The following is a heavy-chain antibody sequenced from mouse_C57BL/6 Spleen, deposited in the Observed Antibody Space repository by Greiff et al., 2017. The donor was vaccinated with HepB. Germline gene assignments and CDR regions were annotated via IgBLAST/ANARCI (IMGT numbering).Heavy chain of an antibody. CDR3: ANGWEYYYAMDY. CDR2: ISSGSSTI. J-gene: IGHJ4*01. V-gene: IGHV5-17*01. D-gene: IGHD2-3*01. CDR1: GFTFSDYG. Sequence: EVKLQESGGGLVKPGGSLKLSCAASGFTFSDYGMHWVRQAPEKGLEWVAYISSGSSTIYYADTVKGRFTISRDNAKNTLCLQMTSLRSEDTARYYCANGWEYYYAMDYWGQGTSVTVSS.